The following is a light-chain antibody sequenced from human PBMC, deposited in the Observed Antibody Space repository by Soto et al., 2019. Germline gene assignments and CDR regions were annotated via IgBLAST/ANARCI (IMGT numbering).Light chain of an antibody. V-gene: IGKV1-5*03. Sequence: DIQRTKSPYTLSGSVGLRVTITCRASQTISSWLAWYQQKPGKAPKLLIYKASTLKSGVPSRFSGSGSGTEFTLTISSLQPDDFATYYCQHYNSYSEAFGQGTKVDIK. J-gene: IGKJ1*01. CDR1: QTISSW. CDR3: QHYNSYSEA. CDR2: KAS.